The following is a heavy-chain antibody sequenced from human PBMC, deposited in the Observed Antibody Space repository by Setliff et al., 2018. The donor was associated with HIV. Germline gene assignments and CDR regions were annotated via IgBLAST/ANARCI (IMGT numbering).Heavy chain of an antibody. CDR2: VYHSGST. D-gene: IGHD3-22*01. V-gene: IGHV4-39*07. CDR3: ARGLRDSSGYYVVPFDY. Sequence: SETLSLTCSVSGGSISGSSYYWGWIRQPPGKGLEWIGSVYHSGSTNYNPSLKSRVTISVDSSKNQFSLKLNSVTAADTAVYYCARGLRDSSGYYVVPFDYWGQGTLVTVSS. CDR1: GGSISGSSYY. J-gene: IGHJ4*02.